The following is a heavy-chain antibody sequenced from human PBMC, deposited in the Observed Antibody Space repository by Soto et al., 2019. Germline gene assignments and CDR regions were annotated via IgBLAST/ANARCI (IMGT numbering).Heavy chain of an antibody. J-gene: IGHJ4*02. CDR3: ARDYDSSGFYSYYFDH. Sequence: GESLKISCAASGFTFSAHGMHWVRQAPGRGLEWVAIMWSDGNNTYYADSVKGRFTVSRDNSKKMLYLQMNSLRAEDTAVYYCARDYDSSGFYSYYFDHWGQGTLVTVSS. V-gene: IGHV3-33*01. CDR1: GFTFSAHG. D-gene: IGHD3-22*01. CDR2: MWSDGNNT.